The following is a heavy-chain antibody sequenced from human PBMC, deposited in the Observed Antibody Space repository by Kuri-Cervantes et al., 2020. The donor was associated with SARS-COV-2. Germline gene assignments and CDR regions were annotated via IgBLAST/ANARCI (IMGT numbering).Heavy chain of an antibody. V-gene: IGHV3-7*01. J-gene: IGHJ4*02. CDR3: ARAGYYYDSSGYPFDY. CDR1: GFTFSSYW. CDR2: IKQDGTEK. D-gene: IGHD3-22*01. Sequence: GGSLRLSCAASGFTFSSYWMSWVRQAPGKGLEWVANIKQDGTEKYYVDSVKGRFTISRDNAKNSLYLQMNSLRAEDTAVYYCARAGYYYDSSGYPFDYWGQGTLVTVSS.